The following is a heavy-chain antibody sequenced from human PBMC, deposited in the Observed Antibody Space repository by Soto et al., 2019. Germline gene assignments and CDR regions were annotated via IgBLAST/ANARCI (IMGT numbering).Heavy chain of an antibody. D-gene: IGHD3-22*01. CDR2: ISGSGGST. V-gene: IGHV3-23*01. CDR1: GFTFSSYA. CDR3: AKTTNYYDSSGYSY. J-gene: IGHJ4*02. Sequence: GGSLRLSXAASGFTFSSYAMSWVRQAPGKGLEWVSAISGSGGSTYYADSVKGRFTISRDNSKNTLYLQMNSLRAEDTAVYYCAKTTNYYDSSGYSYWGQGTLVTVSS.